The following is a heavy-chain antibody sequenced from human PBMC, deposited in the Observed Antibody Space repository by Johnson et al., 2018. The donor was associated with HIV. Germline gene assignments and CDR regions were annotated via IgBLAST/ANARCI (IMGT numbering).Heavy chain of an antibody. V-gene: IGHV3-30*04. J-gene: IGHJ3*02. D-gene: IGHD4-23*01. CDR2: ISYDGSNE. CDR1: GFTFSSYA. Sequence: QVQLVESGGGVVQPGRSLRLSCAASGFTFSSYAMHWVRQAPGKGLEWVAVISYDGSNEYYGDSVKGRFTISRDNSKKTLYLQMNSLRAEDTAMYYCSRSSTVVTPHDIWGQGTMVTVSS. CDR3: SRSSTVVTPHDI.